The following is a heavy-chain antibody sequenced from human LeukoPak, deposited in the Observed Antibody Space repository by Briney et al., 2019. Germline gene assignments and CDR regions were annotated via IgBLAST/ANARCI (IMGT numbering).Heavy chain of an antibody. CDR1: GYTFIRYY. CDR3: ARGGYGDRIDY. V-gene: IGHV1-46*01. Sequence: ASVKVSCKASGYTFIRYYMHWVRQAPGQGLEWMGIINPSGGTTSYAQKFQGRVTMTRDTSTSTVYMELSRLRSEDTAVYYCARGGYGDRIDYWGQGTLVSVSS. J-gene: IGHJ4*02. D-gene: IGHD4-17*01. CDR2: INPSGGTT.